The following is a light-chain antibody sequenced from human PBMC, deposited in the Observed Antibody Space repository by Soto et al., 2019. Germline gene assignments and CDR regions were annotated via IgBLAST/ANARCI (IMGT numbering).Light chain of an antibody. CDR1: SSDVGDYNY. CDR3: SSYASSSTWV. J-gene: IGLJ3*02. CDR2: EVS. V-gene: IGLV2-14*01. Sequence: LTQPASVSGSPGQSISISCTGTSSDVGDYNYVSWYQQHPGKAPKLMIYEVSNRPSGVSNRFSGSKSGNTASLTISGLQAEDEADYYCSSYASSSTWVFGGGTKVTVL.